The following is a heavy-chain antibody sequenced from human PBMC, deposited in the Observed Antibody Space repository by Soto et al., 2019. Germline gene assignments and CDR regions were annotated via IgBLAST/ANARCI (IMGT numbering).Heavy chain of an antibody. D-gene: IGHD5-18*01. CDR2: INHSGST. Sequence: QVQLQQWGAGLLEPSETLSLTCAVYGGSFSGYYWSWIRQPPGKGLEWIGEINHSGSTNYNPSLKSRVTISVDTSKNQFSLKLSSVTAADTAVYYCARGTSDTAMVTTGYFDYWGQGTLVTVSS. CDR1: GGSFSGYY. J-gene: IGHJ4*02. V-gene: IGHV4-34*01. CDR3: ARGTSDTAMVTTGYFDY.